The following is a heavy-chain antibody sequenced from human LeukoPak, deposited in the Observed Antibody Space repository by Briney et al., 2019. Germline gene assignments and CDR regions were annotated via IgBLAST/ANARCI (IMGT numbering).Heavy chain of an antibody. Sequence: GGSLRLSCAASGFTFSGFAMSWVRRTPGKGLEWVSGISGSGDNTLYAASVKGRFTISRDNSKNTLYLEMNSLRAEDAAIYYCAKMKGHPLQKYYMDVWGQGTTVTVSS. CDR1: GFTFSGFA. CDR3: AKMKGHPLQKYYMDV. J-gene: IGHJ6*01. V-gene: IGHV3-23*01. D-gene: IGHD2/OR15-2a*01. CDR2: ISGSGDNT.